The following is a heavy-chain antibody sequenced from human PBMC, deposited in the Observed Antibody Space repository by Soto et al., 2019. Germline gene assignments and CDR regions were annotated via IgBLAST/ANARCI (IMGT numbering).Heavy chain of an antibody. CDR3: ARVKDYYDSSGYYSRFDP. CDR1: GFTFSSYW. J-gene: IGHJ5*02. V-gene: IGHV3-7*03. Sequence: LRLSCAASGFTFSSYWMSWVRQAPGKGLEWVANIKQDGSEKYYVDSVKGRFTISRDNAKNSLYLQMNSLRAEDTAVYYCARVKDYYDSSGYYSRFDPWGQGTLVTVSS. CDR2: IKQDGSEK. D-gene: IGHD3-22*01.